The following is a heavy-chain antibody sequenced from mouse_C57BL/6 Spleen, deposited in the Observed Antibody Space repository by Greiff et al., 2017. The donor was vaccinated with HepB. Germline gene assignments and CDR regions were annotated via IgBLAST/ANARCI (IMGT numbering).Heavy chain of an antibody. Sequence: DVMLVESGGGLVQPGGSLKLSCAASGFTFSDYYMYWVRQTPEKRLEWVAYISNGGGSTYYPDTVKGRFTISRDNAKNTLYLQMSRLKSEDTAMYYCARRIYYDYDGFAYWGQGTLVTVSA. D-gene: IGHD2-4*01. CDR3: ARRIYYDYDGFAY. CDR2: ISNGGGST. V-gene: IGHV5-12*01. J-gene: IGHJ3*01. CDR1: GFTFSDYY.